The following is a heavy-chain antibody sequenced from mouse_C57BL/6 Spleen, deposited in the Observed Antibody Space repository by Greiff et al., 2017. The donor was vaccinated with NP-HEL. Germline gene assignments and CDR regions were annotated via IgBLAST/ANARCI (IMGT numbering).Heavy chain of an antibody. Sequence: EVQGVESGGGLVKPGGSLKLSCAASGFTFSDYGMHWVRQAPEKGLEWVAYISSGSSTIYYADTVKGRFTISRDNAKNTLFLQMTSLRSEDTAMYYCARPDGYYVYYAMDYWGQGTSVTVSS. CDR3: ARPDGYYVYYAMDY. D-gene: IGHD2-3*01. CDR1: GFTFSDYG. J-gene: IGHJ4*01. V-gene: IGHV5-17*01. CDR2: ISSGSSTI.